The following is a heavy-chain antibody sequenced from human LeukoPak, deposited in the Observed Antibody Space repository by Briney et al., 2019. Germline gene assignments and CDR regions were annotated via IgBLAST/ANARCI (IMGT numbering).Heavy chain of an antibody. Sequence: PSETLSLTCTVSGGSISSSSYYWGWIRQPPGQGLEWIGSIYYSGSTYYNPSLKSRVTISVDTSKNQLSLKLSSVTAADTAVYYCARGDGKGRISTPPVVVTTNIYYFDYWGQGTLVTVSS. CDR3: ARGDGKGRISTPPVVVTTNIYYFDY. D-gene: IGHD2-21*02. V-gene: IGHV4-39*01. CDR2: IYYSGST. CDR1: GGSISSSSYY. J-gene: IGHJ4*02.